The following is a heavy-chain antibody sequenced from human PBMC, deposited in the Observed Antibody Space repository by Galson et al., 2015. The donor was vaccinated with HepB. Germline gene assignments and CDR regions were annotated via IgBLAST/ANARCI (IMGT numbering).Heavy chain of an antibody. J-gene: IGHJ6*02. CDR2: IVVGSGNT. D-gene: IGHD3-10*01. CDR3: AAVSPMVRGRARYYGMDV. Sequence: SVKVSCKASGFTFTSSAMQWVRQARGQRLEWIGWIVVGSGNTNYAQKFQERVTITRDMSTSTAYMELSSLRSEDTAVYYCAAVSPMVRGRARYYGMDVWGQGTTVTVSS. CDR1: GFTFTSSA. V-gene: IGHV1-58*02.